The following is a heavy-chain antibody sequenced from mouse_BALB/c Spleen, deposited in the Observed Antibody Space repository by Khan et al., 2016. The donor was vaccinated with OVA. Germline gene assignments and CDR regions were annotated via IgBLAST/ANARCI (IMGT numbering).Heavy chain of an antibody. CDR3: ANTVYGNFAY. Sequence: EVELVESGGGLVKPGGSLKLSCAASGFTFSTYAMSWVRRTPERKLEWVATVNSDVDYTFYPDNVTGRFTISRDNAKNTLYLGMSILRSEDEARYYCANTVYGNFAYWGQGTLVTVSA. CDR1: GFTFSTYA. V-gene: IGHV5-9-3*01. CDR2: VNSDVDYT. D-gene: IGHD2-1*01. J-gene: IGHJ3*01.